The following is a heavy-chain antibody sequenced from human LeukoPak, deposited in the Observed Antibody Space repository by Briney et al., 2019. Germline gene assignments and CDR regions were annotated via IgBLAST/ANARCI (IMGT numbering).Heavy chain of an antibody. CDR2: ISYDGGNK. CDR1: GFTFSDHL. CDR3: VRDKRRFYYANSEYYFDL. Sequence: GGSLRLSCAASGFTFSDHLMHWVRQAPSKGLEWMAIISYDGGNKYYADSVKGRFTISRDNSKNTLYLQMNSLSTEDTALYYCVRDKRRFYYANSEYYFDLWGQGTLVTVSS. V-gene: IGHV3-30*03. D-gene: IGHD3-22*01. J-gene: IGHJ4*02.